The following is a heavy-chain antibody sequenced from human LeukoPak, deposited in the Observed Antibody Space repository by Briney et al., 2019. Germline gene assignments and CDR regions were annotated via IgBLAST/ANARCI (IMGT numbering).Heavy chain of an antibody. Sequence: GGSLRLSCAAPGFTFSNYAMSWVRQAPGKGLEWVSAISGSGGSTYYADSVKGRFTISRDNSKSTLYLQMNSLRAEDTAVYYCAKGARGTVTTRYFDLWGRGTLVTVSS. CDR1: GFTFSNYA. V-gene: IGHV3-23*01. CDR3: AKGARGTVTTRYFDL. D-gene: IGHD4-17*01. CDR2: ISGSGGST. J-gene: IGHJ2*01.